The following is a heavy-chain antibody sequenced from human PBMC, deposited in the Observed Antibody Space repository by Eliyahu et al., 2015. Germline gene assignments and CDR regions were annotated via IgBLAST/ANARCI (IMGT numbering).Heavy chain of an antibody. V-gene: IGHV3-23*01. CDR3: AKATDDYGDYVGAYGEFDY. Sequence: TISRDNSKNTLYLQMNSLRAEDTAVYYCAKATDDYGDYVGAYGEFDYWGQGTLVTVSS. J-gene: IGHJ4*02. D-gene: IGHD4-17*01.